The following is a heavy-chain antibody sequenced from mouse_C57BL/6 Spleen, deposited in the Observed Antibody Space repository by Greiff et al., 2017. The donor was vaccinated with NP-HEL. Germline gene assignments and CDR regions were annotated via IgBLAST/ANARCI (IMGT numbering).Heavy chain of an antibody. D-gene: IGHD2-4*01. CDR3: ARGGYDYDGEAWFAY. Sequence: VQLQQSGPELVKPGASVKISCKASGYAFSSSWMNWVKQRPGKGLEWIGRIYPGDGDTNYNGKFKGKATLTADKSSSTAYMQLSSLSSEDSAVYCWARGGYDYDGEAWFAYWGQGTLVTVSA. J-gene: IGHJ3*01. CDR2: IYPGDGDT. V-gene: IGHV1-82*01. CDR1: GYAFSSSW.